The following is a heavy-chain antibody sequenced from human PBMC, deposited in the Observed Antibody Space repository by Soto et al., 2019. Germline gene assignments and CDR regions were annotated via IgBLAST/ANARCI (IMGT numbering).Heavy chain of an antibody. CDR2: IYYSGST. CDR3: ARENGYCSRTSCYVFDF. V-gene: IGHV4-31*03. D-gene: IGHD2-2*03. CDR1: GGSISSGGYY. J-gene: IGHJ4*02. Sequence: SETLSLTCTVSGGSISSGGYYWSWIRQHPGKGLEWIGYIYYSGSTYYNPSLKSRVTISVDTSKNQFSLKLSSVTAADTAVYYFARENGYCSRTSCYVFDFGGQGPPVPVS.